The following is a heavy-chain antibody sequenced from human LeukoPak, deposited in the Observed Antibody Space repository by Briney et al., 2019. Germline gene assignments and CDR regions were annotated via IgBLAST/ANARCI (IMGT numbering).Heavy chain of an antibody. CDR1: GFSLSTSGMC. CDR2: IYYTGAT. Sequence: SGPALVKPTQTLTLTCTFSGFSLSTSGMCVSWIRQPPGKGLEWIGSIYYTGATNYNSSLNSRVTISVDTSKNQFSLKVSSVTAADTAVYYCARVGNSGWPNFDYWGQGTLVTVSS. D-gene: IGHD6-19*01. V-gene: IGHV4-61*08. J-gene: IGHJ4*02. CDR3: ARVGNSGWPNFDY.